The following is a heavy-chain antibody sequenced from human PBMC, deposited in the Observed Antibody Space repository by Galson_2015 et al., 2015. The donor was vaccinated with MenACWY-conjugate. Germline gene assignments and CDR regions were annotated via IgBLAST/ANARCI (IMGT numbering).Heavy chain of an antibody. J-gene: IGHJ4*02. CDR2: IYYSGGT. Sequence: ETLSLTCTVSGGSISSRSYYWGWIRQPPGKGLEWIGSIYYSGGTYYNPSLKSRVTISVDTSKNQFSLKLSSVTAADTAVYYCARETPYYDSSGYYFGDYFDYWGQGTLVTVSS. CDR1: GGSISSRSYY. D-gene: IGHD3-22*01. V-gene: IGHV4-39*02. CDR3: ARETPYYDSSGYYFGDYFDY.